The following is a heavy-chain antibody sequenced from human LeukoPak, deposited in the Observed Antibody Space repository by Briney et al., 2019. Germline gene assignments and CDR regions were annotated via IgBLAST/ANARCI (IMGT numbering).Heavy chain of an antibody. J-gene: IGHJ4*02. CDR1: GYIFTGYY. Sequence: ASVKVSCKASGYIFTGYYMKGVRQAPGQGLEWMGWLHPNSGGPHYAQKFQGRITLTRDTSLSIAYMELSSLTSDDTAVYFCGRWQEGSGTYYIHYWAQGPLVPVSS. V-gene: IGHV1-2*02. D-gene: IGHD3-10*01. CDR2: LHPNSGGP. CDR3: GRWQEGSGTYYIHY.